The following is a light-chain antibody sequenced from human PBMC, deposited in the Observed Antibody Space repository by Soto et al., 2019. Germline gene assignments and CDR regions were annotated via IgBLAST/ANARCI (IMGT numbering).Light chain of an antibody. CDR2: GAS. J-gene: IGKJ5*01. CDR1: QGIKDY. CDR3: QQYGSSPPIT. V-gene: IGKV3-20*01. Sequence: ETMMTQSPATVSESPGERATLSCRASQGIKDYVAWFQQKPGQAPRLLIYGASTRATAIPARFSGSGSGTDFTLTISRLEPEDFAVYYCQQYGSSPPITFGQGTRLEIK.